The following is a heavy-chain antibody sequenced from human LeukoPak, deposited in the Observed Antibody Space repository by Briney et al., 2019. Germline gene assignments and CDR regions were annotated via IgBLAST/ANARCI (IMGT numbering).Heavy chain of an antibody. V-gene: IGHV3-11*04. Sequence: GGSLRLSCAASGFTFSDYYMSWIRQAPGKGLEWVSYISSSGSTIYYADSVKGRFTISRDNAKNSLYLQMNSLRAEDTAVYYCARVAYTAMVTSYYYYMDVWGKGTTVTVSS. CDR3: ARVAYTAMVTSYYYYMDV. CDR2: ISSSGSTI. J-gene: IGHJ6*03. D-gene: IGHD5-18*01. CDR1: GFTFSDYY.